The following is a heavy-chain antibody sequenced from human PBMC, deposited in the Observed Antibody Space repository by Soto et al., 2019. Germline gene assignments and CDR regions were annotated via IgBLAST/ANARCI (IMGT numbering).Heavy chain of an antibody. Sequence: PGGFLRLSCAASGFTFSSYAMSWVRQAPGKGLEWVSAISGSGGSTDYADSVKGRFTISRDNSKNTLYLLMNSLRAEDTAVYYCAKDGSSWYPFDYWGQGTLVTVSS. CDR2: ISGSGGST. CDR3: AKDGSSWYPFDY. CDR1: GFTFSSYA. J-gene: IGHJ4*02. D-gene: IGHD6-13*01. V-gene: IGHV3-23*01.